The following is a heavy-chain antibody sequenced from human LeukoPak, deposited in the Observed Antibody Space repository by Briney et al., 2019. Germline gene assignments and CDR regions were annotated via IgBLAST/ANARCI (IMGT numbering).Heavy chain of an antibody. D-gene: IGHD6-13*01. V-gene: IGHV3-30-3*01. CDR2: ISYDGSNK. CDR1: GFTFSSYA. J-gene: IGHJ4*02. CDR3: ARGGDSSSWYWRGFDY. Sequence: PGGSLRLSCAASGFTFSSYAMHWVRQAPGKGLEWVAVISYDGSNKYYADSVKGRFTISRDNSKNTLYLQMNSLRAEDTAVYYCARGGDSSSWYWRGFDYWGQGTLVTVSS.